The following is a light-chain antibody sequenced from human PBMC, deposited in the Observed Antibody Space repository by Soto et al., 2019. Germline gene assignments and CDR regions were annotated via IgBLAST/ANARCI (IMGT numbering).Light chain of an antibody. CDR3: QKDGSSPWT. Sequence: EIVLTQSPGTLSLSPGERATLSCRDSQSVSNSYIACYQQKPGQAPRLLIYGASSRATCIPDRFTGSGSGTDLTLTSSSLEPEDFSVYYCQKDGSSPWTFGQGTKVEIK. J-gene: IGKJ1*01. V-gene: IGKV3-20*01. CDR1: QSVSNSY. CDR2: GAS.